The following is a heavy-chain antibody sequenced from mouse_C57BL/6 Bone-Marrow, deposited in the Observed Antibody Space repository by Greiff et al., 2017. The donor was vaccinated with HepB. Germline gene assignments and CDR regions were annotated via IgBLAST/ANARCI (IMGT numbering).Heavy chain of an antibody. V-gene: IGHV1-63*01. D-gene: IGHD2-12*01. CDR1: GYTFTNYW. Sequence: QVHVKQSGAELVRPGTSVKMSCKASGYTFTNYWIGWAKQRPGHGLEWIGDIYPGGGYTNYNEKFKGKATLTADKSSSTAYMQFSSLTSEDSAIYYCARWDYSSYYYAMDYWGQGTSVTVSS. J-gene: IGHJ4*01. CDR3: ARWDYSSYYYAMDY. CDR2: IYPGGGYT.